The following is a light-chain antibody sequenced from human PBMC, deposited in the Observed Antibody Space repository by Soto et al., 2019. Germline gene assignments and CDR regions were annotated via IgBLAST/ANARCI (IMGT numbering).Light chain of an antibody. J-gene: IGKJ1*01. CDR1: QSVSSN. Sequence: EIVMTQSPATLSVSPGERATLSCRASQSVSSNLAWYQQKPGQAPRLLIYGASTRATGIPARFSGSGAGTELTLTMSRLQSEDFGGYYCQQYNKWPPWTFGQGTKVEIK. V-gene: IGKV3-15*01. CDR3: QQYNKWPPWT. CDR2: GAS.